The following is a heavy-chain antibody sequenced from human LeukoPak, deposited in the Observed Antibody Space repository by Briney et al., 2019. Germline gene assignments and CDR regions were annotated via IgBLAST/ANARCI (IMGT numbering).Heavy chain of an antibody. V-gene: IGHV3-23*01. Sequence: TGGSLRLSCAASGFTFSNYAMSWVRQAPGKGLEWVSAISGSGGSTYYADSVKGRFTISRDNSKNTLYLQMNSLRAEDTAVYYCAKDQVYGSGSYSKYYFDSWGQGTLVTVSS. CDR3: AKDQVYGSGSYSKYYFDS. CDR1: GFTFSNYA. J-gene: IGHJ4*02. D-gene: IGHD3-10*01. CDR2: ISGSGGST.